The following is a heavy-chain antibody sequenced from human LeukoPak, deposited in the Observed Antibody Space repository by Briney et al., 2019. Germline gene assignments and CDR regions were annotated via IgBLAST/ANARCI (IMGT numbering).Heavy chain of an antibody. CDR2: IFYSGST. CDR3: ATLTGGDDAFDI. J-gene: IGHJ3*02. CDR1: GGSISTSNYY. Sequence: PSETLSLTCTVSGGSISTSNYYWGWIRQPPGKGLEWIGNIFYSGSTYYSPSLKTRVTISLDTSKHQFSLKLSSVTAADTAVYYCATLTGGDDAFDIWGQGTMVTVSS. V-gene: IGHV4-39*07. D-gene: IGHD4-23*01.